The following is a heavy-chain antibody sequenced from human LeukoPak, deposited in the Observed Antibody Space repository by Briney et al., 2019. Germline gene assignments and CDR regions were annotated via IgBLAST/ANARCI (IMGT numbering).Heavy chain of an antibody. V-gene: IGHV1-69*05. Sequence: GASVKVSCKASGGTFSSYAISWVRQAPGQGLEWMGGIIPIFGTANYAQKFQGRVTITTDESTSTAYMELSSLRSEGTAVYYCARGRSSSWYSYYYMDVWGKGATVTVSS. D-gene: IGHD6-13*01. CDR1: GGTFSSYA. CDR3: ARGRSSSWYSYYYMDV. J-gene: IGHJ6*03. CDR2: IIPIFGTA.